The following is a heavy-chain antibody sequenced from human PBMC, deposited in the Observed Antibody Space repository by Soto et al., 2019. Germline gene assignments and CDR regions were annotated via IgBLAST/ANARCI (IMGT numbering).Heavy chain of an antibody. CDR2: IDPSGGST. D-gene: IGHD2-15*01. V-gene: IGHV1-46*01. CDR1: GYTFTSYY. J-gene: IGHJ4*02. CDR3: ARARRVYCNGGSCYLDY. Sequence: QVQLVQSGAEVKKPGASVKVSCRASGYTFTSYYVHWVRQAPGHGLEWMGIIDPSGGSTSYPEKFQGRVTMTRDTSTSTVYMELSSLRSDDTSVYYRARARRVYCNGGSCYLDYWGQETLVTVSS.